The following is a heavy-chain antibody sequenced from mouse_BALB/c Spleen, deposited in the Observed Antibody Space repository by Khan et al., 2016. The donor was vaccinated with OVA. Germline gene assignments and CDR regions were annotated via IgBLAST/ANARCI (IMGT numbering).Heavy chain of an antibody. CDR3: ARSGNYEYYFDY. CDR1: CYSITSGYS. V-gene: IGHV3-1*02. J-gene: IGHJ2*01. Sequence: EVQLQESGPDLVKPSQSLSLTCTVTCYSITSGYSWHWIRQFPGNTLEWMGYIHYSGSTNYNPSLKSRISIPRYTSKNQFFLQLNSVTTEDTATYYCARSGNYEYYFDYWGQGTTRTVSS. CDR2: IHYSGST. D-gene: IGHD2-1*01.